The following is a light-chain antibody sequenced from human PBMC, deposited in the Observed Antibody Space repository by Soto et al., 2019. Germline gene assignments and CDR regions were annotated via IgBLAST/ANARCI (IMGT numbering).Light chain of an antibody. CDR2: AAS. CDR1: QDISNS. Sequence: DIQMTQSPSSLSASVGDRVTITCRASQDISNSLAWYQQKPGKVPKLLIYAASTLQSGVPSRFSGSGSGTDVTLTISSLQPEDVAGYYCQKCNSAPLTFGGGTRVEIK. CDR3: QKCNSAPLT. J-gene: IGKJ4*01. V-gene: IGKV1-27*01.